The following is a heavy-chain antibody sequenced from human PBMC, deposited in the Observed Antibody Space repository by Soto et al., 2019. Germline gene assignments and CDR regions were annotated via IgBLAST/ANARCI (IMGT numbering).Heavy chain of an antibody. Sequence: PGESLKISCKGYGYDFSSYWIAWVRQMPGIGLEWMGIIFPGDSETRYSRSFQGQVVFSADKSANTAYLQWSSLKASDSAIYYCARRLGGTEGDWGQGXLVTVSS. CDR2: IFPGDSET. V-gene: IGHV5-51*01. CDR1: GYDFSSYW. D-gene: IGHD2-21*02. J-gene: IGHJ4*02. CDR3: ARRLGGTEGD.